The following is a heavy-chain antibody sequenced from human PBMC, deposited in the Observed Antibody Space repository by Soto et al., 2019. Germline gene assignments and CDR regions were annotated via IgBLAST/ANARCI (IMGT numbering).Heavy chain of an antibody. V-gene: IGHV5-51*01. D-gene: IGHD3-10*01. CDR3: ARLMLPYNTFITPGVGYYGLDV. J-gene: IGHJ6*02. CDR2: IYPGDSDT. Sequence: PGESLKISCKVSGYSFTTYWIAWVRQMPGKGLEWMGFIYPGDSDTTYNPSFQGQVTISADKSITTAYVQWSSLKASDTAIYYCARLMLPYNTFITPGVGYYGLDVWGQGTTVTVSS. CDR1: GYSFTTYW.